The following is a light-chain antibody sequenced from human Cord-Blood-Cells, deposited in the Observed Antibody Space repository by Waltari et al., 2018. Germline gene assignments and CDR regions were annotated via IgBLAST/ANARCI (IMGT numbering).Light chain of an antibody. CDR3: QQYYSTPRT. Sequence: DIVMTQSPDSLAVSLGERATINCKSSQSVLYSSNNKNYLAWYQQKPGQPPKLLIYWASTRESGVPGRCSGSGSGTDFTLTISSLQAEDVAVYYCQQYYSTPRTFGQGTKVEIK. CDR1: QSVLYSSNNKNY. V-gene: IGKV4-1*01. CDR2: WAS. J-gene: IGKJ1*01.